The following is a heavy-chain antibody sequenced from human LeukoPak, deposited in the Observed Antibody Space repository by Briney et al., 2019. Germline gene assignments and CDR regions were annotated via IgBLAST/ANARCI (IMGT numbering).Heavy chain of an antibody. Sequence: PGGSLRLSCAASGFIFSSYAMSWVRQAPGKGLEWVSYGGSGGSTYYADSVKGRFTVSRDNSKSTLYLQMNSLTAEDTAVYYCAKMRGQYYHSYYMDAWGNGTTVTVSS. CDR1: GFIFSSYA. CDR3: AKMRGQYYHSYYMDA. J-gene: IGHJ6*03. V-gene: IGHV3-23*01. CDR2: GGSGGST.